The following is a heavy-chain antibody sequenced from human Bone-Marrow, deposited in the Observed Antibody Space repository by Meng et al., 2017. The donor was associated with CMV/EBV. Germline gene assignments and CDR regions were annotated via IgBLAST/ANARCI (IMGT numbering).Heavy chain of an antibody. CDR2: FDPEDGET. CDR3: ATVGEYPYYFDY. CDR1: GYTLTELS. Sequence: QFQLVQAGAEGKKPGASVKVSCKVSGYTLTELSMHWVRQAPGKGLEWMGGFDPEDGETIYAQKFQGRVTMTEDTSTDTAYMELSSLRSEDTAVYYCATVGEYPYYFDYWGQGTLVTVSS. V-gene: IGHV1-24*01. J-gene: IGHJ4*02. D-gene: IGHD2-2*01.